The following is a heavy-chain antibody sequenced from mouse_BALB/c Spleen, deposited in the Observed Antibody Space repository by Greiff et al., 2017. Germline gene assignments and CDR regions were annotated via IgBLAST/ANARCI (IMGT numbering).Heavy chain of an antibody. CDR2: INSNGGST. Sequence: DVMLVESGGGLVQPGGSRKLSCAASGFTFSSYGMSWVRQTPDKRLELVATINSNGGSTYYPDSVKGRFTISRDNAKNTLYLQMSSLKSEDTAMYYCARDGGWYFDVWGAGTTVTVSS. CDR1: GFTFSSYG. V-gene: IGHV5-6-3*01. J-gene: IGHJ1*01. CDR3: ARDGGWYFDV.